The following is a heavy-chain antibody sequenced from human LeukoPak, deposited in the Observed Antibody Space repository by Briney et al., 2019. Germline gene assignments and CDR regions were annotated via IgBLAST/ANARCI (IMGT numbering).Heavy chain of an antibody. D-gene: IGHD3-16*01. J-gene: IGHJ4*02. CDR3: AKEIMETTYFDY. V-gene: IGHV3-23*01. Sequence: GGSLTLSCAASGFTFNNYPMSWVRRAPGRGVEWVSAISGSGGNTYYADSVKGRFTISRDNSKNTLYLQMNSLRAEDTAVYYCAKEIMETTYFDYWGQGTLVTVSS. CDR1: GFTFNNYP. CDR2: ISGSGGNT.